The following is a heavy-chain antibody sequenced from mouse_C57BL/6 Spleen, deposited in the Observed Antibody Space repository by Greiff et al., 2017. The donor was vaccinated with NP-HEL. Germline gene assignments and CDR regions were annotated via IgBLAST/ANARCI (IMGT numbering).Heavy chain of an antibody. V-gene: IGHV7-3*01. CDR1: GFTFTDYY. CDR3: ARYAYNYDGDYFDY. J-gene: IGHJ2*01. CDR2: IRNKANGYTT. D-gene: IGHD2-12*01. Sequence: EVQGVESGGGLVQPGGSLSLSCAASGFTFTDYYMSWVRQPPGKALEWLGFIRNKANGYTTEYSASVQGRFTISRDNSQSILYLQMNALRAEDSATYYCARYAYNYDGDYFDYWGQGTTLTVSS.